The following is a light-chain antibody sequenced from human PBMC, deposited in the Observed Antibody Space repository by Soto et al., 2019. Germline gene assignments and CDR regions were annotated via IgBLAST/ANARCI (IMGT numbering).Light chain of an antibody. CDR3: SSYAGSYIYV. CDR2: DVS. V-gene: IGLV2-11*01. Sequence: QSALTQPRSVSGSPGQSVTISCTGTSSDVGGYNAVSWYQHNPGKAPKLMIYDVSKRPSGVPDRFSGSKSGNTASLTISGLQAEDGAGYYFSSYAGSYIYVFGSGTKLTVL. J-gene: IGLJ1*01. CDR1: SSDVGGYNA.